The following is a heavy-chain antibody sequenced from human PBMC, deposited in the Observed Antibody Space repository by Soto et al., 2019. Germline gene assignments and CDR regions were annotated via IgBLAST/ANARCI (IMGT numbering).Heavy chain of an antibody. CDR2: TSYDGSNK. CDR1: GFTFSSYG. D-gene: IGHD2-2*01. J-gene: IGHJ4*02. CDR3: AKDREDIVLVPVAVFDY. V-gene: IGHV3-30*18. Sequence: QVQLVESGGGVVQPGRSLRLSCAASGFTFSSYGMHWVRQAPGKGLEWVAVTSYDGSNKYYADSVKGRFTISRDNSKNTLYLQRNSLRVEDTAMYYCAKDREDIVLVPVAVFDYWGQGTLVTVSS.